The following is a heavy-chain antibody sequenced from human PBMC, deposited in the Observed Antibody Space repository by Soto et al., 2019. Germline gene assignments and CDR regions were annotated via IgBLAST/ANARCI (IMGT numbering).Heavy chain of an antibody. CDR1: GFTFSDYG. Sequence: QVQLVESGGGVVQPGTSLRLSCAASGFTFSDYGLHWVRQAPGKGLEWVAVIWYDGSNKYYADSVKGRFTISRDNAKNALCLQMNSLRVEDTAVYYWARGRARPILPAVDLNWFDPWGQGTLVTVSS. D-gene: IGHD2-2*01. J-gene: IGHJ5*02. CDR3: ARGRARPILPAVDLNWFDP. CDR2: IWYDGSNK. V-gene: IGHV3-33*01.